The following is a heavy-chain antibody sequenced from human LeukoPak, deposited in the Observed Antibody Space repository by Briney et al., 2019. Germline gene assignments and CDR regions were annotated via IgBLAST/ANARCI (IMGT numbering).Heavy chain of an antibody. CDR1: GGTFSSYA. J-gene: IGHJ4*02. CDR3: ATRGGATVTHFDY. Sequence: SVKVSCKASGGTFSSYAISWVRQAPGQGLEWMGRIIPILGIANYAQKFQGRVTITADKSTSTAYMELSSLRSEDTAVYYCATRGGATVTHFDYWGQGTLVAVSS. CDR2: IIPILGIA. D-gene: IGHD4-17*01. V-gene: IGHV1-69*04.